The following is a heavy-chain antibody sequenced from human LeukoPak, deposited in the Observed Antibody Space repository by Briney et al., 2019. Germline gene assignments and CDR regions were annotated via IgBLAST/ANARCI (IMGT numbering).Heavy chain of an antibody. J-gene: IGHJ4*02. CDR3: SRSLEY. Sequence: PGGSLRLSCTASGFTFSHYWMDWVRQAPVKGLEWVANINQDGSVKYYVDSVKGRFTISRDNTKNSLSLRMDSLRDDDTAVYYCSRSLEYSGQGTLVTVSS. V-gene: IGHV3-7*01. CDR1: GFTFSHYW. CDR2: INQDGSVK.